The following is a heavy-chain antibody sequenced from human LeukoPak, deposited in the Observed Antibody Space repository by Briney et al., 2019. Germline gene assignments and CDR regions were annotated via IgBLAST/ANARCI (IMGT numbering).Heavy chain of an antibody. CDR3: VKDGYSGDFPGSFDY. J-gene: IGHJ4*02. D-gene: IGHD5-12*01. CDR1: GFTLSNYA. CDR2: ISRSGSVK. V-gene: IGHV3-23*01. Sequence: GGSLRLSCAASGFTLSNYAMNWVRQAPGKGLEWVSGISRSGSVKYYADSVKGRFTISRDNAKNTLFLHLNSLRDEDTAVYYCVKDGYSGDFPGSFDYWGQGARVTVSS.